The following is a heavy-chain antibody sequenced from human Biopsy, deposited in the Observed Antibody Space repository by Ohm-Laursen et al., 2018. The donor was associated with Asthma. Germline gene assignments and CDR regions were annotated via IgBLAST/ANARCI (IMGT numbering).Heavy chain of an antibody. CDR1: GGSISSSSYY. J-gene: IGHJ5*02. Sequence: GTLPLTCTVSGGSISSSSYYWGWIRQPPGKGLEWIGSIYYNGRTYYNPSLKSRVTISVDTSKNQFSLKLSSVTAADTAVYYCARDLSFYDSSGYYRRWFDPWGQGTLVTVSS. D-gene: IGHD3-22*01. V-gene: IGHV4-39*07. CDR2: IYYNGRT. CDR3: ARDLSFYDSSGYYRRWFDP.